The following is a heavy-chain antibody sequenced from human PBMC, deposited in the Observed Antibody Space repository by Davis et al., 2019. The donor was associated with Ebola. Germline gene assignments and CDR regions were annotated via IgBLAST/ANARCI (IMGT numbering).Heavy chain of an antibody. J-gene: IGHJ4*02. CDR2: IYSGGST. V-gene: IGHV3-66*01. D-gene: IGHD3-22*01. CDR1: GFTFSSYS. CDR3: ARGYYYDSSDY. Sequence: GESLKISCAASGFTFSSYSMNWVRQAPGKGLEWVSVIYSGGSTYYADSVKGRFTISRDNSKNTLYLQMNSLRAEDTAVYYCARGYYYDSSDYWGQGTLVTVSS.